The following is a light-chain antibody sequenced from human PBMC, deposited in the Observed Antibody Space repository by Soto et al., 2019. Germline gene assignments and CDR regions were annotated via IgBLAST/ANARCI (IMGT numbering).Light chain of an antibody. CDR3: QQANSFPLT. J-gene: IGKJ4*01. V-gene: IGKV1-5*01. CDR2: NAS. Sequence: DLQMTQSPSPPSAAVGDTVTLTCLASQSVSIWLAWYQQKPGKAPKVLIWNASTLQSGVPSRFSGSGSGTEFTLTISSLQPEDFATYYCQQANSFPLTFGGGTKVDIK. CDR1: QSVSIW.